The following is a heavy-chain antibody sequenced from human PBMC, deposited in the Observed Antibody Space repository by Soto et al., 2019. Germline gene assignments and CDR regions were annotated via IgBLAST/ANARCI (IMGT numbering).Heavy chain of an antibody. J-gene: IGHJ4*02. D-gene: IGHD2-15*01. CDR1: GGSISSSSYY. CDR2: IYYSGST. Sequence: SETLSLTCTVSGGSISSSSYYWGWIRQPPGKGLEWIGSIYYSGSTYYNPSLKSRFTISRDNSKNTLSLQMNSLTAEDTAVYFCAKRRGAGGHFDYWGQGALVTVSS. V-gene: IGHV4-39*01. CDR3: AKRRGAGGHFDY.